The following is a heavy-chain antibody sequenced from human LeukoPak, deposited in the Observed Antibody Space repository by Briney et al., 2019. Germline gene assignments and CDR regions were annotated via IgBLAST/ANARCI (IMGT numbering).Heavy chain of an antibody. CDR1: GFTFSSYW. V-gene: IGHV3-7*01. CDR3: ARARFEYYYYYYMDV. CDR2: IKQDGSEK. D-gene: IGHD3-3*01. J-gene: IGHJ6*03. Sequence: GGSLRLSCAASGFTFSSYWMSWVRQAPGKGLEWVANIKQDGSEKYYVDSVKGRFTISRDNAKNSLYLQMNSLRAEDTAVYYCARARFEYYYYYYMDVWGKGTTVTVSS.